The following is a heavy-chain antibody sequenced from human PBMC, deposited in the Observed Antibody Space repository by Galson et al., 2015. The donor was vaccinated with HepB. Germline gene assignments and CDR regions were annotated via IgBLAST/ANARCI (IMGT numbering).Heavy chain of an antibody. CDR1: GFTFSSYA. V-gene: IGHV3-30*04. CDR2: ISYDGSNK. CDR3: ARDKRRGGSDAFDI. Sequence: SLRLSCAASGFTFSSYAMHWVRQAPGKGLEWVAVISYDGSNKYYADSVKGRFTISRDNSKNTLYLQMNSLRAEDTAVYYCARDKRRGGSDAFDIWGQGTMVTVSS. J-gene: IGHJ3*02. D-gene: IGHD5-24*01.